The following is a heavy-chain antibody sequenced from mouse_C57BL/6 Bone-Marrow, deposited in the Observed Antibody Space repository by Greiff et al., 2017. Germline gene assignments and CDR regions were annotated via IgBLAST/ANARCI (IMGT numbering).Heavy chain of an antibody. CDR3: ARRNYSNYVYAMDY. V-gene: IGHV5-6*02. J-gene: IGHJ4*01. D-gene: IGHD2-5*01. Sequence: EVKLVESGGDLVKPGGSLKLSCAASGFTFSSYGMSWVRQTPDKRLEWVATISSGGSYTYYPDSVKGRFTISRDNAKNTLYLQMSSLKSEDTAMYYCARRNYSNYVYAMDYWGQGTSVTVSS. CDR1: GFTFSSYG. CDR2: ISSGGSYT.